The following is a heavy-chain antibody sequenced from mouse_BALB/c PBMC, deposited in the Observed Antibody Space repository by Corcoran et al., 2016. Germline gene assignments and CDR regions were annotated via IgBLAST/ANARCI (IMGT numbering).Heavy chain of an antibody. CDR1: GYTFTNYG. Sequence: QIQLVQSGPELKKPGETVKISCKASGYTFTNYGMNWVKQATGKGLKWMGWINTYTGEPTYADDFKGRFAFSLETSASTAYLQINNLKNEDMATYFCARKGSSYVNFDYWGQGTTLTVSS. J-gene: IGHJ2*01. CDR2: INTYTGEP. CDR3: ARKGSSYVNFDY. V-gene: IGHV9-1*02. D-gene: IGHD1-1*01.